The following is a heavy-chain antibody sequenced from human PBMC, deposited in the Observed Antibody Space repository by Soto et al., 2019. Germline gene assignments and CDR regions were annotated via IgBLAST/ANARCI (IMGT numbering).Heavy chain of an antibody. V-gene: IGHV1-2*04. CDR1: GDTFNDYY. J-gene: IGHJ6*03. CDR2: INPNGGVT. CDR3: ARESGGATATLDYYYFYMDV. D-gene: IGHD5-12*01. Sequence: ASVKVSCKSSGDTFNDYYIHWVRQAPGQGLEWMGWINPNGGVTKYAQKFQGWVTMTRDTSIRTVYMQLSRLRSDDTAVYYCARESGGATATLDYYYFYMDVWGTGATVTVSS.